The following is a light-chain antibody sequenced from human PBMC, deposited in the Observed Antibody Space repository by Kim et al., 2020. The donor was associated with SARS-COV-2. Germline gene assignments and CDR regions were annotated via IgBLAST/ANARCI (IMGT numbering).Light chain of an antibody. J-gene: IGLJ3*02. CDR1: SSNNAKNS. CDR2: ANN. Sequence: GWRVTIACSGSSSNNAKNSVCRYQQFPETAPKLLIYANNQRPSGLPDRFSASKSGTSASLATSGLRSEDEADYYCAVWDDSLSGWVFGGGTKLTV. V-gene: IGLV1-47*01. CDR3: AVWDDSLSGWV.